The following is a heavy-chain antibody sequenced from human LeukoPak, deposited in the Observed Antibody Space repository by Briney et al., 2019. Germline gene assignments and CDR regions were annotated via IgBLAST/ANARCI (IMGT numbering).Heavy chain of an antibody. Sequence: PGGSLRLSCAASGFTFNNYAIHWVRQAPGKGLEWVAVISYDGSHKYYADSVKGRFTISRDNSKSTLYLQMNSLRAEDTAVYYCARGRGKQQLVGGSGAFDIWGQGTMVTVSS. J-gene: IGHJ3*02. CDR2: ISYDGSHK. V-gene: IGHV3-30-3*01. CDR3: ARGRGKQQLVGGSGAFDI. CDR1: GFTFNNYA. D-gene: IGHD6-13*01.